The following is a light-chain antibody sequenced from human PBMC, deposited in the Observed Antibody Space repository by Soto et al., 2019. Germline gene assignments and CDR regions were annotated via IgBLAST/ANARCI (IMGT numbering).Light chain of an antibody. J-gene: IGKJ5*01. V-gene: IGKV2-28*01. CDR3: LQAAQSPLT. CDR2: LAS. Sequence: DIVLTQSPLSLPVTPGEPASISYRSSQSLLQSNGNNHVDWYLQRPGQSPQLLLYLASSRASGVTDRFSGSGSGTEFSLEISRVEAEDVGVYYCLQAAQSPLTFGQGTRLEIK. CDR1: QSLLQSNGNNH.